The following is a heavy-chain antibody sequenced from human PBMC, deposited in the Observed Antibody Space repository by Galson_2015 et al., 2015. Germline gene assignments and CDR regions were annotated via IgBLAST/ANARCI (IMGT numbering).Heavy chain of an antibody. CDR3: ARGKGVVVAATPSFRFDP. CDR2: MYYSGST. J-gene: IGHJ5*02. D-gene: IGHD2-15*01. CDR1: GGSVSSGSYY. V-gene: IGHV4-61*01. Sequence: SETLSLTCTVSGGSVSSGSYYWSWIRQPPGKGLEWIGYMYYSGSTNYNPSLKSRVTISVDTSKYQFSLKLSSVTAADTAVYYCARGKGVVVAATPSFRFDPWGQGTQVTVSS.